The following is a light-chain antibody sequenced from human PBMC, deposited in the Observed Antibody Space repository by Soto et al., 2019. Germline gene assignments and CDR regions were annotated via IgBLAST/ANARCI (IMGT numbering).Light chain of an antibody. V-gene: IGLV2-14*01. J-gene: IGLJ1*01. CDR3: SSYTSSSTLGV. Sequence: ALTQPASVSGSPGQSITISCTGTSSDVGGYNYVSWYQQHPGKAPKLMIYEVSNRPSGVSNRFSGSKSGNTASLTISGLQAEDEADYYCSSYTSSSTLGVFGTGTKVTVL. CDR1: SSDVGGYNY. CDR2: EVS.